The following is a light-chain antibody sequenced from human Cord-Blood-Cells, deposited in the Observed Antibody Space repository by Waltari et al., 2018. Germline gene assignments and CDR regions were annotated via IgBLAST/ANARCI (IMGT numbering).Light chain of an antibody. J-gene: IGKJ1*01. V-gene: IGKV4-1*01. CDR2: WAS. CDR3: QQYYSTPWT. CDR1: PSVLYISNNKNY. Sequence: DIVMTHSPDPLAVSLGERASLNCKSSPSVLYISNNKNYLAWYQQKPGQPPKLLIYWASTRESGVPDRFSGSGSGTDFTLTISSLQAEDVAVYYCQQYYSTPWTFGQGTKVEIK.